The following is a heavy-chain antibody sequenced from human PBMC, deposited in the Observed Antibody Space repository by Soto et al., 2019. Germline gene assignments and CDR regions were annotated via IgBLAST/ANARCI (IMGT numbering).Heavy chain of an antibody. D-gene: IGHD4-17*01. CDR3: ARDPYPHSYGDYAWFDY. CDR1: GFTFSRHG. CDR2: IWYDGSNK. J-gene: IGHJ4*02. Sequence: GGSLRLSCAASGFTFSRHGMHWVRQAPGKGLEWVAVIWYDGSNKYYADSVKGRFTISRDNSKNTLYLQMNSLRAEDTAVYYCARDPYPHSYGDYAWFDYWGQGTPVTVSS. V-gene: IGHV3-33*01.